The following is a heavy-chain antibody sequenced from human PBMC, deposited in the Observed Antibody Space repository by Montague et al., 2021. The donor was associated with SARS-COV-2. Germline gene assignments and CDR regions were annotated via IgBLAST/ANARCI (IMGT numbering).Heavy chain of an antibody. CDR2: ISSSSSYI. CDR1: GFTFSSYS. J-gene: IGHJ5*02. D-gene: IGHD5-12*01. CDR3: ARDSVATIVSFWFDP. V-gene: IGHV3-21*01. Sequence: SLRLSCAASGFTFSSYSMNWVRQAPGKGLEWVSSISSSSSYIYYADSVKGRFTISRDNAKNSLYLQMNSLRAEDTAVYYCARDSVATIVSFWFDPWGQGTLVTVSS.